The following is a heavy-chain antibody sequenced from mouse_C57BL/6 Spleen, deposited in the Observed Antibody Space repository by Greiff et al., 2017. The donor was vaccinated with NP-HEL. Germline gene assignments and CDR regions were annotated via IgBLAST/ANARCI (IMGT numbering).Heavy chain of an antibody. V-gene: IGHV1-80*01. CDR3: ARVPYDYDSYWYFDV. Sequence: QVQLQQSGAELVKPGASVKISCKASGYAFSSYWMNWVKQRPGKGLEWIGQIYPGDGDTNYNGKFKGKAALTADKSSSTACMQLNSLTSEDSAVYFCARVPYDYDSYWYFDVWGTGTTVTVSS. CDR2: IYPGDGDT. J-gene: IGHJ1*03. D-gene: IGHD2-4*01. CDR1: GYAFSSYW.